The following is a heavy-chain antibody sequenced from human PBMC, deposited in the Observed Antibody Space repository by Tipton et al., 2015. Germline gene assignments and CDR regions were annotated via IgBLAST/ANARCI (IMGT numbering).Heavy chain of an antibody. CDR1: GGSFSGYY. CDR3: AKGGSYGDYEEHYFDY. CDR2: INHSGST. D-gene: IGHD4-17*01. J-gene: IGHJ4*02. Sequence: TLSLTCAVYGGSFSGYYWSWIRQPPGKGLEWIGEINHSGSTNYNPSLKSRVTISVDTSKNQFSLKLSSVTAADTAVYYCAKGGSYGDYEEHYFDYWGQGTLVTVSS. V-gene: IGHV4-34*01.